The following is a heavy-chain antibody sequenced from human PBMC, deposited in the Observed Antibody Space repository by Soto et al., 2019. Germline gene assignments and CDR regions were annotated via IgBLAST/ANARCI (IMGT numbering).Heavy chain of an antibody. CDR2: SSVTVWST. D-gene: IGHD2-21*01. Sequence: GGSLRLSCGVSGFPFVPSIMSWISQAPGNGLGWVSTSSVTVWSTYYADSVQGRVTVSSDISCNTLFLQMTSLTAQDTAVYFCAMRDVTDSNSKAFFYIDWGRGVLVTVSS. CDR1: GFPFVPSI. CDR3: AMRDVTDSNSKAFFYID. V-gene: IGHV3-23*01. J-gene: IGHJ4*02.